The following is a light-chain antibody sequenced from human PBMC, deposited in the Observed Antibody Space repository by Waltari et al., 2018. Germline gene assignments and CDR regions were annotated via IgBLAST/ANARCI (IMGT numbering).Light chain of an antibody. CDR1: SSNIGAGYD. V-gene: IGLV1-40*01. CDR3: QSYDSSLSVV. J-gene: IGLJ2*01. CDR2: VKP. Sequence: QSVLTQPPSVSGAPGQRVTISCTWSSSNIGAGYDVHWYQRLPGTAPKLRIYVKPNPPSGVHDRFAGSTSGTSASLAITGLQAEDEADYYCQSYDSSLSVVFGGGTKLTVL.